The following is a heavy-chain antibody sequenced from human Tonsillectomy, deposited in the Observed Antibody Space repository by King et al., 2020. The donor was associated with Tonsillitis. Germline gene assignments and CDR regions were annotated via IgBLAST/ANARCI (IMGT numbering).Heavy chain of an antibody. V-gene: IGHV3-64D*06. CDR2: ISRSGGNR. CDR3: VKDGGSGTYYPNGFDY. CDR1: GFNFSNYA. J-gene: IGHJ4*02. Sequence: DVQLVESGGGLVQPGGSLRLSCSASGFNFSNYAMHWVRQAPGKGLEYVSAISRSGGNRYYADSVKGRFTISRDNSKNTLYLQMSSLRAEDAAVYYCVKDGGSGTYYPNGFDYWGQGTLVTVSS. D-gene: IGHD3-10*01.